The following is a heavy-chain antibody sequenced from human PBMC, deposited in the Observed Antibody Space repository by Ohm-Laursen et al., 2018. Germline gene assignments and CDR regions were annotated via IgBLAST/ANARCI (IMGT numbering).Heavy chain of an antibody. D-gene: IGHD6-19*01. CDR1: GFTFTSFW. J-gene: IGHJ4*02. CDR2: IKQDGSEK. V-gene: IGHV3-7*01. CDR3: ARSSGEYVYY. Sequence: SLRLSCTAAGFTFTSFWMSWVRQAPGKGLEWVANIKQDGSEKYYVDSVKGRFSISRDNAKNSLYLQMNSLRAEDTAVYYCARSSGEYVYYWGQGTLVTVSS.